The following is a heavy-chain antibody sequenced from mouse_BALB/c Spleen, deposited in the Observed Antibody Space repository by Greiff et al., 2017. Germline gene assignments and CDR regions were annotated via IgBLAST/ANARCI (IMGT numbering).Heavy chain of an antibody. CDR2: ISSGGSYT. D-gene: IGHD2-4*01. J-gene: IGHJ4*01. CDR1: GFTFSSYT. Sequence: EVKLVESGGGLVKPGGSLKLSCAASGFTFSSYTMSWVRQTPEKRLEWVATISSGGSYTYYPDSVKGRFTISRDNAKNTLYLQMSSLKSEDTAMYYCTRVCDYDEGGYYYAMDYWGQGTSVTVSS. V-gene: IGHV5-6-4*01. CDR3: TRVCDYDEGGYYYAMDY.